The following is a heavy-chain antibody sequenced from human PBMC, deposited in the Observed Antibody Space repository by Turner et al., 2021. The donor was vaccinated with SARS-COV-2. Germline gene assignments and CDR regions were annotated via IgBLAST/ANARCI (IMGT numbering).Heavy chain of an antibody. CDR3: ARDHLDPSTVTTWRGFDP. V-gene: IGHV4-31*03. Sequence: QVQLQESGPGLVKPSQTLSLTCTVSGGSVGRGGYYWSWIRQHPGKGLEWIGYIYYSGSIYYNPSLKSRVTISVDTSKNQFYLKLSSVTAADTAVYYCARDHLDPSTVTTWRGFDPWGQGTLVTVSS. J-gene: IGHJ5*02. CDR2: IYYSGSI. D-gene: IGHD4-17*01. CDR1: GGSVGRGGYY.